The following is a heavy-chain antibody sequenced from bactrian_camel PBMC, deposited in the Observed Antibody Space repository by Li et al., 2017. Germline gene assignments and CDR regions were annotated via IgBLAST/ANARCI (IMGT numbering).Heavy chain of an antibody. CDR1: GSVPSTFC. D-gene: IGHD6*01. CDR3: AAGSLQYGGTWGCQYPY. CDR2: INSDGAT. V-gene: IGHV3S53*01. Sequence: HVQLVESGGGSAQPGGSLTLSCISSGSVPSTFCMAWFRSPPGQGERESIASINSDGATDYSYSVKGRFTISRDNAKNTLTLEMNDLKPDDTAMYFCAAGSLQYGGTWGCQYPYWGQGTQVTVS. J-gene: IGHJ4*01.